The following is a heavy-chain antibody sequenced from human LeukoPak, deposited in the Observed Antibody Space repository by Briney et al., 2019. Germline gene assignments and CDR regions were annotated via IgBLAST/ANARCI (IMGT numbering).Heavy chain of an antibody. CDR3: ARGAAIFTIDY. CDR1: GFSFSSYW. D-gene: IGHD3-9*01. J-gene: IGHJ4*02. V-gene: IGHV3-7*01. Sequence: GSLRLSCAASGFSFSSYWMSWVRQAPGKGLEWVATMKRDGSEKYYVDSVKGWFTISRDDAKNSLFLQMNSLRAEDTAVYYCARGAAIFTIDYWGQGTLVIVSS. CDR2: MKRDGSEK.